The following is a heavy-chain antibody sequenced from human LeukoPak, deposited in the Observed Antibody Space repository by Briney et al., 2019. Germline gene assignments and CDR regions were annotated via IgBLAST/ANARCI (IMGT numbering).Heavy chain of an antibody. CDR3: ARGTGIAAAVTSLFQY. CDR1: GYTFTSYY. V-gene: IGHV1-46*01. CDR2: INPSGGTT. Sequence: ASVNVSCKASGYTFTSYYMHWVRQAPGQGLEWMGVINPSGGTTSYEQKFQGRVPMTRDTSTSTLYMELSSLRSEDTGVYYCARGTGIAAAVTSLFQYGGKGTLVTVPS. D-gene: IGHD6-13*01. J-gene: IGHJ1*01.